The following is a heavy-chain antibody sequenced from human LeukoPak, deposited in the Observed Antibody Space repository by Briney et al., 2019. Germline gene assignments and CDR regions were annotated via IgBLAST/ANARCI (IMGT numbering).Heavy chain of an antibody. Sequence: GGSLRLSCAASGFSFSTYSMNWVRQAPGKGLQWVSYISSGSSAIYYTDSVKGRFTITRDDAKNSVYPQMNSLRTEDTAVYYCGTGDPRFDYWGQGILVTVSS. J-gene: IGHJ4*02. V-gene: IGHV3-48*01. CDR3: GTGDPRFDY. D-gene: IGHD7-27*01. CDR2: ISSGSSAI. CDR1: GFSFSTYS.